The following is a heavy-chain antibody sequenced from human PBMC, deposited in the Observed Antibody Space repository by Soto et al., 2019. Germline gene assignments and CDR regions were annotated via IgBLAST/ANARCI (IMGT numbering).Heavy chain of an antibody. J-gene: IGHJ4*02. CDR2: IYYSGST. CDR1: GVSINYSY. Sequence: SETLSLTCTVSGVSINYSYWSWIRQHPGKGLEWIGYIYYSGSTNYNPSLKSRVTISVDTSKNQFSLKLSSVTAADTAVYYCARLREMATIRYFDYWGQGTLVTVPS. D-gene: IGHD5-12*01. CDR3: ARLREMATIRYFDY. V-gene: IGHV4-59*01.